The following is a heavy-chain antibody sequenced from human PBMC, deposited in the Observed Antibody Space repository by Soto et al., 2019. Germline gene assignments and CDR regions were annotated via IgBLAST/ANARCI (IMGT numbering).Heavy chain of an antibody. D-gene: IGHD5-12*01. CDR2: ISAYNGNR. Sequence: QVQLVQSGAEAKKPGASVKVSCKASGYSFTSYGISWVRQAPGQGLEWMGWISAYNGNRKFAQKFQGRVTMTTDTSTSTAYMELRSLRSDDTAVYYCARDLGGFPDYWGQGNLVTVSS. CDR3: ARDLGGFPDY. CDR1: GYSFTSYG. V-gene: IGHV1-18*01. J-gene: IGHJ4*02.